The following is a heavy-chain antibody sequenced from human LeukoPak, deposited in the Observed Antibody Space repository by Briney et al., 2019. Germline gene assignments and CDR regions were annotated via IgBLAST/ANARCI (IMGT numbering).Heavy chain of an antibody. J-gene: IGHJ2*01. V-gene: IGHV3-13*01. CDR1: GFTFSSYD. Sequence: GGSLRLSCAASGFTFSSYDMHWVRQATGKGLEWVSAIGTAGDTYYPGSVKGRFTISRENAKNSLYLQMNSLRAGDTAVYYCARGYGGNSIWYFDLWGRGTLVTVSS. CDR3: ARGYGGNSIWYFDL. D-gene: IGHD4-23*01. CDR2: IGTAGDT.